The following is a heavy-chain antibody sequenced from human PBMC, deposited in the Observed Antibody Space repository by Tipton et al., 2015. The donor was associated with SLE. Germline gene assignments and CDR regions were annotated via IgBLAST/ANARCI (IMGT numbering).Heavy chain of an antibody. V-gene: IGHV4-39*07. CDR1: GVSISSSSYK. CDR3: ARAYSSSWDYNGMDV. Sequence: TLSLTCTVSGVSISSSSYKWGWIRQPPGKGLEWIGEINHSGSTNYNPSLKSRVTISVDTSKNQFSLKVRSVTAADTAVYYCARAYSSSWDYNGMDVWGQGTTVTVSS. CDR2: INHSGST. D-gene: IGHD6-13*01. J-gene: IGHJ6*02.